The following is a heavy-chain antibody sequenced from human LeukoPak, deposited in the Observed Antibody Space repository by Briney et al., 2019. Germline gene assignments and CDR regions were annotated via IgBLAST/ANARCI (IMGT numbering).Heavy chain of an antibody. CDR1: GFTFSNYA. CDR3: AKSPVRAPPLYSYYMDV. V-gene: IGHV3-23*01. J-gene: IGHJ6*03. Sequence: PGGSLRLSCAVSGFTFSNYAMSWVRQAPGKGLEWVSAISGSGVTTYYIASVKGRFTISRDNSKNTLSLQMNSLRGEDTAVYYCAKSPVRAPPLYSYYMDVWGRGSTVIVSS. D-gene: IGHD1-26*01. CDR2: ISGSGVTT.